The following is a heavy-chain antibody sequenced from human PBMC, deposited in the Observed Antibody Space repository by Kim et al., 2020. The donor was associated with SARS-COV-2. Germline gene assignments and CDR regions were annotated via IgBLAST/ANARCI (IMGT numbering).Heavy chain of an antibody. J-gene: IGHJ4*02. CDR1: GGSISSYY. V-gene: IGHV4-4*07. CDR2: IYTSGST. D-gene: IGHD1-26*01. CDR3: ARDLSSPYSGIHSASIYYFDY. Sequence: SETLSLTCTVSGGSISSYYWSWIRQPAGKGLEWIGRIYTSGSTNYNPSLKSRVTMSVDTSKNQFSLKLSSVTAADTAVYYCARDLSSPYSGIHSASIYYFDYWGQGTLVTVSS.